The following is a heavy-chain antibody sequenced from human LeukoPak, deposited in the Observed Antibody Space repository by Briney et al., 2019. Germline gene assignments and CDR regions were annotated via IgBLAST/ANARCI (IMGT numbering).Heavy chain of an antibody. V-gene: IGHV3-11*01. CDR1: GFSFSRFY. CDR3: TRAEGLGPGAHFDQ. Sequence: GGSVRLSCAASGFSFSRFYMSWVRQTPGKALEWISYIPTSGISVQYADSVRGRFTASRDDVMNSLHLQMDSLRVEDTAVYYCTRAEGLGPGAHFDQWGQGALVIVSS. J-gene: IGHJ4*02. CDR2: IPTSGISV.